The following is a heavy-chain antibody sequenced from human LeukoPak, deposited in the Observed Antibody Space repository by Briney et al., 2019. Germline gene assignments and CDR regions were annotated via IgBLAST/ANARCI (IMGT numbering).Heavy chain of an antibody. V-gene: IGHV4-38-2*02. J-gene: IGHJ4*02. CDR1: GYSISSGFY. Sequence: KPSETLSLTCTVSGYSISSGFYWGWIRQPPGKGLEWIGEINHSGSTNYNPSLKSRVTISVDTSKNLFSLKLNSVTAADTAVYYCARTWTFTTPLGQVAGTSSRRGRYFDYWGQGTLVTVSS. CDR3: ARTWTFTTPLGQVAGTSSRRGRYFDY. CDR2: INHSGST. D-gene: IGHD6-19*01.